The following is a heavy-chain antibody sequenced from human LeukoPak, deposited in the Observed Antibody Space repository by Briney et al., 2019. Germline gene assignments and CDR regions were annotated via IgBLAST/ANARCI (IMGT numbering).Heavy chain of an antibody. CDR1: GFTFSSYA. CDR3: AKARYCSSTNCYSSFDY. D-gene: IGHD2-2*02. J-gene: IGHJ4*02. Sequence: PGGSLRLSCAASGFTFSSYAMSWVRQAPGKGLEWVSAISGSGGSTFYADSVKGRFTIPRDNSKNTLYLQMNSLRAEDTAVYYCAKARYCSSTNCYSSFDYWGQGTPVTVSS. CDR2: ISGSGGST. V-gene: IGHV3-23*01.